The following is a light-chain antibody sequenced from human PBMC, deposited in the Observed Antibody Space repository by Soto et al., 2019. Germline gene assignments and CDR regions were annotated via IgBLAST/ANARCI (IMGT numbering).Light chain of an antibody. V-gene: IGLV6-57*04. CDR2: EDK. CDR3: QSYDSTSVV. J-gene: IGLJ2*01. Sequence: NLMLTQPHSVSESPGKTVTISCTRSSGSIASNYVQWYQQRPGSAPTTMIYEDKQRPSGVPDRFSGSIDSSSNSASLTVSGLKTEDEADYYCQSYDSTSVVFGGGTKLTVL. CDR1: SGSIASNY.